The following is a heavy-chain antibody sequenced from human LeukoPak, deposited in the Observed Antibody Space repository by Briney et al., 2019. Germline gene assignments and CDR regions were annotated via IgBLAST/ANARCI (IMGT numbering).Heavy chain of an antibody. CDR1: GFTFSSYG. CDR2: ISYDGSNQ. Sequence: GSLRLSCAASGFTFSSYGMHWVRQAPGKGLEWMAVISYDGSNQYYADSVKGRFSISRDNAKNTVYLQMNSLGAEDTAVYYCAKGEQYSSAWYHSSGDYWGQGTLVTVSS. CDR3: AKGEQYSSAWYHSSGDY. J-gene: IGHJ4*02. D-gene: IGHD6-19*01. V-gene: IGHV3-30*18.